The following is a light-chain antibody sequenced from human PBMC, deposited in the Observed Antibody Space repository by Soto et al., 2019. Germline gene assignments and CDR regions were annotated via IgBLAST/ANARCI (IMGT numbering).Light chain of an antibody. J-gene: IGKJ1*01. CDR2: GAS. V-gene: IGKV1-39*01. CDR1: QSISKY. CDR3: QQSSDSPPWA. Sequence: DIQMTQSPSALSASVGDRVTISCRASQSISKYLNWYQQKPGTAPRLLIYGASSVKTGVPPRFSGSGSGRAFTLTISSLRPEDSATYFCQQSSDSPPWACGQGTKVEIK.